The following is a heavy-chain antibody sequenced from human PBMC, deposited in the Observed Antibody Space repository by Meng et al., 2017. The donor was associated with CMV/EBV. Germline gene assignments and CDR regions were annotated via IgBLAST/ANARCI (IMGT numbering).Heavy chain of an antibody. CDR3: ARGSGAGTTWSYFDY. CDR1: GGTFSSYA. J-gene: IGHJ4*02. Sequence: QVQSGESGAEVKKPGSSVKVSCKASGGTFSSYAISWVRQAPGQGLEWMGGIIPIFGTANYAQKFQGRVTITADESTSTAYMELSSLRSEDTAVYYCARGSGAGTTWSYFDYWGQGTLVTVSS. V-gene: IGHV1-69*01. CDR2: IIPIFGTA. D-gene: IGHD1-7*01.